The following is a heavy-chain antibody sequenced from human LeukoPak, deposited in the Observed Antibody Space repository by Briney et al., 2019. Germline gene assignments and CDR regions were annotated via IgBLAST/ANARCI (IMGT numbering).Heavy chain of an antibody. V-gene: IGHV4-31*03. CDR2: IYYSGST. J-gene: IGHJ6*02. CDR1: GGSISSGGYY. CDR3: ARGRIYYYYYGMDV. Sequence: SETLSLTCTVSGGSISSGGYYWSWIRQHPGQGLEWIGYIYYSGSTNYNPSLKSRVTISVDTSKNQFSLKLSSVTAADTAVYYCARGRIYYYYYGMDVWGQGTTVTVSS. D-gene: IGHD2-15*01.